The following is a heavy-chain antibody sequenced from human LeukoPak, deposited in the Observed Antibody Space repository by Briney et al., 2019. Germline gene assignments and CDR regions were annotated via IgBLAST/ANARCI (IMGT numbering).Heavy chain of an antibody. V-gene: IGHV4-59*01. D-gene: IGHD5-24*01. J-gene: IGHJ2*01. Sequence: PSETLSLTCTVSGGSITNYYWNWIRQPPGKDLEWIGCVSYSGRTHYSSALKSRVTISVDTSKNQFSLNLRSVTAADTAVYYCARPGRQDAYNGHYWYFDLWGRGTLVTVSS. CDR1: GGSITNYY. CDR3: ARPGRQDAYNGHYWYFDL. CDR2: VSYSGRT.